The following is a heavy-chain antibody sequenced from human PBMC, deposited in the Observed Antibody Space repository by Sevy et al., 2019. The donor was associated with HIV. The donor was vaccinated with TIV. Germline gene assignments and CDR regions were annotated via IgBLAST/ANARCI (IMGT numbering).Heavy chain of an antibody. CDR1: GFTFSNYA. Sequence: GALRLSCAASGFTFSNYAMSWVRQAPGKGLEWVSSIRISGGNTYYADSVKGRFIISRDNSKNTLYLQMNSLRAEDTAVYYCAKEWTQLSDWYGELDYWGQGSLVTVSS. CDR2: IRISGGNT. V-gene: IGHV3-23*01. J-gene: IGHJ4*02. CDR3: AKEWTQLSDWYGELDY. D-gene: IGHD6-19*01.